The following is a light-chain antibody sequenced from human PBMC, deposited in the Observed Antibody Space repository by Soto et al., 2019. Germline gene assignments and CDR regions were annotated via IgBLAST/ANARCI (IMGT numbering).Light chain of an antibody. CDR2: DVF. Sequence: DIQMTQSPSSLSASVGDRVTITCQASQDISKYLNWYQQKPGKAPKLLIYDVFNLETGVPSRFSGSGSVTHFTFIISSLQPEDVATYYCQQYESLPTFGGGTKVEIK. V-gene: IGKV1-33*01. CDR3: QQYESLPT. CDR1: QDISKY. J-gene: IGKJ4*01.